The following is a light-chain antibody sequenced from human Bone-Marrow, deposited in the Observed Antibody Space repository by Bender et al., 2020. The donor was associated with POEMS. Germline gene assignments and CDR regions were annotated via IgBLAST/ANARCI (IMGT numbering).Light chain of an antibody. CDR1: ALPKQY. V-gene: IGLV3-25*03. CDR3: QSADSSGTYYV. Sequence: SYEVTQPPSVSVSPGQTARITCSGDALPKQYAFWYQQKPGQAPVLVIYKDTERPSGIPERFSRSSSGTTVTLTISGVQAQDEADYYCQSADSSGTYYVFGTGPKVPVL. CDR2: KDT. J-gene: IGLJ1*01.